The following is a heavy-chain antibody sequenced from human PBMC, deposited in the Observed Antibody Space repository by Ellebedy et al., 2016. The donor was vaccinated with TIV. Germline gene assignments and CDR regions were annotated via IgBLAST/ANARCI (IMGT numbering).Heavy chain of an antibody. J-gene: IGHJ4*02. V-gene: IGHV3-48*03. Sequence: GESLKISCVASGFSFSRYEMNWVRQAPGKGLEWLSYVSGSGGTIYYADSVKGRFTISRDNAKKSLHLQMNSLRAEDTAVYYCARDLRGSGDYWGQGTLVTVSS. CDR2: VSGSGGTI. CDR1: GFSFSRYE. D-gene: IGHD3-10*01. CDR3: ARDLRGSGDY.